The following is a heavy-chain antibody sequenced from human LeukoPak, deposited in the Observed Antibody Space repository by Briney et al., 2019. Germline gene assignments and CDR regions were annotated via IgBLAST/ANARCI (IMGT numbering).Heavy chain of an antibody. V-gene: IGHV3-48*03. J-gene: IGHJ6*04. D-gene: IGHD3-10*02. CDR2: ISSSGSTI. Sequence: QTGGSLRLSCAASGFTFSGYEMNWVRQAPGKGLEWVSYISSSGSTIYYADSVKGRFTISRDSAKNSLYLQMNSLRAEDTAVYYCAELGITMIGGVWGKGTTVTISS. CDR1: GFTFSGYE. CDR3: AELGITMIGGV.